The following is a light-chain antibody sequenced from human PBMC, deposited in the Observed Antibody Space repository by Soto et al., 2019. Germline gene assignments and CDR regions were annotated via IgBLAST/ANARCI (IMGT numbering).Light chain of an antibody. CDR2: AAS. Sequence: AIQITQSPSSLSASVGDRVTITCRASQGIRNDLGWYQQKPGKAPKLLIYAASSLQSGVPSRFSGSGSGTDFTLTISSLQHEDFATYYCQQYNGYSHSFGQGTKVDIK. J-gene: IGKJ2*01. V-gene: IGKV1-6*01. CDR3: QQYNGYSHS. CDR1: QGIRND.